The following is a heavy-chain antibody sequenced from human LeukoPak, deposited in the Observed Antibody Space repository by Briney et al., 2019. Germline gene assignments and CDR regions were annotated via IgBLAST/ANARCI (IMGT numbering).Heavy chain of an antibody. Sequence: ASEKVSCKASGYTFTGYYMHWVRQAPGQGLEWMGWINPNSGGTNYAQKFQGWVTMTRDTSISTAYMELSRLRSDDTAVYYCARDLGRLPNYYYGMDVWGQGTTVTVSS. D-gene: IGHD3-16*01. V-gene: IGHV1-2*04. CDR2: INPNSGGT. CDR1: GYTFTGYY. CDR3: ARDLGRLPNYYYGMDV. J-gene: IGHJ6*02.